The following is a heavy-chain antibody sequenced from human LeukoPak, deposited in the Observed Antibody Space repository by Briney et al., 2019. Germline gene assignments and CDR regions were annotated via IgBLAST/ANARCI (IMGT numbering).Heavy chain of an antibody. J-gene: IGHJ4*02. Sequence: SETLSLTCTVSGGSNSSSSYYWGWIHQPPGKGLEWIGSIYYSESTYYNPSLKSRVTISLDTSKNQFSLKLSSVTAADTAVYYCARHEDSSGRGDYFDYWGQGTLVTVSS. V-gene: IGHV4-39*01. CDR3: ARHEDSSGRGDYFDY. CDR1: GGSNSSSSYY. CDR2: IYYSEST. D-gene: IGHD6-19*01.